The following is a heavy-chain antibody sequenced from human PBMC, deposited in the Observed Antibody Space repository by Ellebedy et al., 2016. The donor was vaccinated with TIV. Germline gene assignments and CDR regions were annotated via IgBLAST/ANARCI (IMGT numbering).Heavy chain of an antibody. Sequence: PGGSLRLSCAASGFTFSSYAMSWVRQAPGKGLEWVSTISNTGSRTYYADSVEGRFIISRDNSEKTLYLQMNSLRAEDTAVYYCAKGRGGGSDSSAPRYYFDSWGLGTLVTVSS. CDR2: ISNTGSRT. J-gene: IGHJ4*02. V-gene: IGHV3-23*01. CDR3: AKGRGGGSDSSAPRYYFDS. D-gene: IGHD6-19*01. CDR1: GFTFSSYA.